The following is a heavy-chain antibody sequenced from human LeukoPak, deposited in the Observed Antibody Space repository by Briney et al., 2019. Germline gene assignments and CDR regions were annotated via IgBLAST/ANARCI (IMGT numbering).Heavy chain of an antibody. CDR1: GYTFTSYG. J-gene: IGHJ5*02. Sequence: ASVKVSCKASGYTFTSYGISWVRQAPGQGLEWMGWISAYNGNTNYAHKLQGRVTMTTDTSTSTAYMELSSLRSEDTAVYYCARVPYYYDSSGPLPEGELLGNWFDPWGQGTLVTVSS. V-gene: IGHV1-18*01. CDR2: ISAYNGNT. D-gene: IGHD3-22*01. CDR3: ARVPYYYDSSGPLPEGELLGNWFDP.